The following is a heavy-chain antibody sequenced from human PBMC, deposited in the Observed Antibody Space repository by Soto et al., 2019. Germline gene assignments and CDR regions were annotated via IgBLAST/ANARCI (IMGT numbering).Heavy chain of an antibody. D-gene: IGHD2-15*01. CDR1: GGSISSGDYY. V-gene: IGHV4-30-4*01. Sequence: QVQLQESGPGLVKPSQTLSLTCTVSGGSISSGDYYWSWIRQPPGKGLEWIGYIYYSGSTYYNPSLKSRVTISVDTSKNQFSLKLSSVTAADTAVYYCARAVIGSYDDYYCDYWGQGTLVTVSS. J-gene: IGHJ4*02. CDR2: IYYSGST. CDR3: ARAVIGSYDDYYCDY.